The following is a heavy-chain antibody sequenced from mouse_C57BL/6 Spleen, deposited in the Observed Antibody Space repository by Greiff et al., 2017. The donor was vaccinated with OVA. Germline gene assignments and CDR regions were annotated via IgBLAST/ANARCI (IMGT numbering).Heavy chain of an antibody. D-gene: IGHD1-1*01. V-gene: IGHV1-81*01. CDR1: GYTFTSYG. CDR2: IYPRSGNT. J-gene: IGHJ1*03. Sequence: QVHVKQSGAELARPGASVKLSCKASGYTFTSYGISWVKQRTGQGLEWIGEIYPRSGNTYYNEKFKGKATLTADKSSSTAYMELRSLTSEDSAVYFCARKDTTVVDPYWYFDVWGTGTTVTVSS. CDR3: ARKDTTVVDPYWYFDV.